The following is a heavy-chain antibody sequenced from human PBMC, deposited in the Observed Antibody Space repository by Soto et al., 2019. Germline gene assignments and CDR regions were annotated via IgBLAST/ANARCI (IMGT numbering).Heavy chain of an antibody. CDR2: IIPISGTT. D-gene: IGHD2-2*01. J-gene: IGHJ6*02. V-gene: IGHV1-69*01. CDR1: GGTFSSYA. CDR3: ARSQGSSTSLEIYYYYYYGMEV. Sequence: QVQLVQSGAEVKKPGSSVKVSCKASGGTFSSYAISWVRQAPGQGLEWMGGIIPISGTTNYAQKFQGRVTITADESTSTAYMELSSLRSEDTAVYYCARSQGSSTSLEIYYYYYYGMEVGGQGTTVTVSS.